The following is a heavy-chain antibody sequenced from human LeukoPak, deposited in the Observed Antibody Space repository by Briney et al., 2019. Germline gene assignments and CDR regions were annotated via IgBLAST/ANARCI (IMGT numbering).Heavy chain of an antibody. J-gene: IGHJ3*02. CDR1: GGSISSYY. CDR2: ISYSGNT. CDR3: ARHCCSGPAKRVFDI. Sequence: SETLSLTCTVSGGSISSYYWSWIRQPPGKGLEWIGTISYSGNTDYNPSLRSRVTISVDTSNNQFSLRLGSVTAADTAVYHCARHCCSGPAKRVFDIWGQGTMVTVSS. D-gene: IGHD2-15*01. V-gene: IGHV4-59*08.